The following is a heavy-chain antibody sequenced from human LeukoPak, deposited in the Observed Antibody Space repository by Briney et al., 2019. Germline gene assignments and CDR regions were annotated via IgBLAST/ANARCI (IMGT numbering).Heavy chain of an antibody. J-gene: IGHJ6*03. Sequence: TGGSLRLSCAASGLTFSSYAMHWVRQAPGKGLEWVAVITYDGSNKYYADSVKGRFTISRDNSKNTLYLQMNSLRAEDTGLYYCARVQLVDYYYYSYMDVWGKGTTVTVSS. CDR1: GLTFSSYA. CDR3: ARVQLVDYYYYSYMDV. CDR2: ITYDGSNK. V-gene: IGHV3-30*04. D-gene: IGHD6-6*01.